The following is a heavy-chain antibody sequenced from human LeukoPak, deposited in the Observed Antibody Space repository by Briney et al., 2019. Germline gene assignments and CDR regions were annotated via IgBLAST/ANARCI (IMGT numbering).Heavy chain of an antibody. CDR2: IIPIFGTA. CDR1: GGTFSSYA. CDR3: ARERGAMVRGVKWIYYYYYMDV. Sequence: GASVTVSCKASGGTFSSYAISWVRQAPGQGLEWMGGIIPIFGTANYAQKFQGRVTITADESTSTAYMELSSLRSEDTAVYYCARERGAMVRGVKWIYYYYYMDVWGKGTTVTISS. D-gene: IGHD3-10*01. V-gene: IGHV1-69*13. J-gene: IGHJ6*03.